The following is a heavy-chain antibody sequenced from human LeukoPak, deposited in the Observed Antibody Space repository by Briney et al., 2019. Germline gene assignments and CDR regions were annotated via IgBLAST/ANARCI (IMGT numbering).Heavy chain of an antibody. D-gene: IGHD3-3*01. CDR1: GGSISSISYY. J-gene: IGHJ5*02. CDR3: ARVGYDFWSGYYNWFDP. CDR2: IYYSGST. V-gene: IGHV4-39*07. Sequence: SETLSLTCTVSGGSISSISYYWGWIRQPPGKGLEWIGSIYYSGSTYYNPSLKSRVTISVDTSKNQFSLKLSSVTAADTAVYYCARVGYDFWSGYYNWFDPWGQGTLVTVSS.